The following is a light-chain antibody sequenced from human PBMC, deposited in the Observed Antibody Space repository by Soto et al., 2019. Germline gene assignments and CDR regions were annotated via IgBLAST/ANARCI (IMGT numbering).Light chain of an antibody. J-gene: IGKJ4*01. V-gene: IGKV3-20*01. CDR1: QSIGSNF. Sequence: EIVLTQSPGTLSLSPGERATLSCRASQSIGSNFLAWYQQKPGQAPRLLIYGASSRATGVPDRFSGSGSGTDFTLTISRLEPGDFAVYYCQQYAGSPLTVGGGTKVEVK. CDR2: GAS. CDR3: QQYAGSPLT.